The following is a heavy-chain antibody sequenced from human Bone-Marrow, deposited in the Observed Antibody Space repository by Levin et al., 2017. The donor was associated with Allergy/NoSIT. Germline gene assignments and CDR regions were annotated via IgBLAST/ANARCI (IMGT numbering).Heavy chain of an antibody. J-gene: IGHJ4*02. V-gene: IGHV3-43*01. Sequence: LSLTCAASGFTFNDYTMHWVRQAPQRGLEWVSLISWDASTTYYADSVRGRFTISRDNSKNALYLQMNSLTTEDTALYYCAKDLSPRIAVTGNIEYWGQETLVTVSS. CDR2: ISWDASTT. CDR1: GFTFNDYT. D-gene: IGHD6-19*01. CDR3: AKDLSPRIAVTGNIEY.